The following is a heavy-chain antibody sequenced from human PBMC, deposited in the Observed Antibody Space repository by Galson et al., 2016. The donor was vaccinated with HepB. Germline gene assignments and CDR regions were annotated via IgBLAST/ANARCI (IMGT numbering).Heavy chain of an antibody. D-gene: IGHD3-3*01. CDR2: IDAAGAT. CDR1: GFSFKNYD. Sequence: SLRLSCAASGFSFKNYDMHWVRQTTGKGLEWVSTIDAAGATYYLGSVKGRFAISRENAKNSLYLQMNSLRAEDTAIYYRARAYYDFVYGMDVWGQGTTVTVSS. J-gene: IGHJ6*02. CDR3: ARAYYDFVYGMDV. V-gene: IGHV3-13*01.